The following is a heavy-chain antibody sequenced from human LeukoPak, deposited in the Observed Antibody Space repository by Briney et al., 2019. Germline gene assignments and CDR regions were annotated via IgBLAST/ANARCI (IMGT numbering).Heavy chain of an antibody. J-gene: IGHJ3*02. V-gene: IGHV3-13*01. D-gene: IGHD5/OR15-5a*01. Sequence: PGGSLRLSCAASGFTFRDYDMHWVRQVPGRGLEWVSAIGIGDDTHYPDYVKGRFTISRENAKNSLYLQMNTLRDGDTAVYYCIRGGIRVSGIDAFDIWGQGTMVTVSS. CDR2: IGIGDDT. CDR3: IRGGIRVSGIDAFDI. CDR1: GFTFRDYD.